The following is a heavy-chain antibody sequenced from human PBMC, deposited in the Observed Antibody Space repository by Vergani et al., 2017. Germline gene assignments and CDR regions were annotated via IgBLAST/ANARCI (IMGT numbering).Heavy chain of an antibody. CDR1: GFTFSSYG. CDR2: IWYDGSNK. CDR3: ARGAYYYASSDYPGAFDI. V-gene: IGHV3-33*01. J-gene: IGHJ3*02. Sequence: QVQLVESGGGVVQPGRSLRLSCAASGFTFSSYGMHWVRQAPGKVLEWVAVIWYDGSNKYYADSVKGRFTISRDNSKNTLYLQMNSLRAEDTAVYYCARGAYYYASSDYPGAFDIWGQGTMVTVSS. D-gene: IGHD3-22*01.